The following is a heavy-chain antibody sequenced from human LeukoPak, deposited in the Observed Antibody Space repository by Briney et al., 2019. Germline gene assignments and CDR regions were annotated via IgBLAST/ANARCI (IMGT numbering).Heavy chain of an antibody. D-gene: IGHD5-12*01. CDR1: GFPFSGYW. Sequence: GGSLRLSCAASGFPFSGYWMHWVRQAPGKGLVWVSRIDDDGADTTYADSVKGRFTISRDNAKNTLYLQMNSLRVEDTAVYYCARSASGYDAWGQGTLVTVSS. CDR3: ARSASGYDA. V-gene: IGHV3-74*01. J-gene: IGHJ5*02. CDR2: IDDDGADT.